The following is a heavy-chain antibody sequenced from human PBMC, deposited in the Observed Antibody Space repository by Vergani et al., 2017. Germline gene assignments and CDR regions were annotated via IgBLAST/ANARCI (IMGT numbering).Heavy chain of an antibody. V-gene: IGHV6-1*01. CDR3: ARDRRGYYDSSGYYYXFDY. CDR2: TYYRSKWYT. D-gene: IGHD3-22*01. CDR1: GDSVSSNSAA. J-gene: IGHJ4*02. Sequence: QVQLQQSGPGLVKPSQTLSLTCAISGDSVSSNSAAWNWIRQSPSRGLEWLGRTYYRSKWYTDYAVSVKSRITINPDTSKNQFSLQLNSVTPEDTAVYYCARDRRGYYDSSGYYYXFDYWGQGTLVTVSS.